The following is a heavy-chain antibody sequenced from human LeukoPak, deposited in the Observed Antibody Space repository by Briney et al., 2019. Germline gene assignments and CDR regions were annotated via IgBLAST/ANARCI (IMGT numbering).Heavy chain of an antibody. J-gene: IGHJ4*02. D-gene: IGHD6-6*01. Sequence: ASVNVSFTASGYTFPIYFMHWVRQAPGQGLEWMGIINPTGGSTTYAQKFQGRVTMTRDTSTSTVYMELSSLRSDDTAVYYCARTAARRFDYWGQGTLVTVSS. CDR3: ARTAARRFDY. CDR1: GYTFPIYF. V-gene: IGHV1-46*01. CDR2: INPTGGST.